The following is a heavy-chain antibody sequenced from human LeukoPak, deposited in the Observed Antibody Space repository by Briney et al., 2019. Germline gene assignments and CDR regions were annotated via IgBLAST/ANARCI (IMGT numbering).Heavy chain of an antibody. CDR1: GYTFTSYY. CDR2: INPSGGST. V-gene: IGHV1-46*01. Sequence: ASVKVSCKASGYTFTSYYMNWVRQAPGQGLEWMGIINPSGGSTSYAQKFQGRVTMTRDTSTSTVYMELSSLRSEDTAVYYCARGTRIRDTAMVYYYYYMDVWGKGTTVTVSS. CDR3: ARGTRIRDTAMVYYYYYMDV. D-gene: IGHD5-18*01. J-gene: IGHJ6*03.